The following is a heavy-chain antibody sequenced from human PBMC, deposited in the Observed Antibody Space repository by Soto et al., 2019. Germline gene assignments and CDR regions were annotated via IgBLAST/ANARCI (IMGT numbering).Heavy chain of an antibody. Sequence: ETLSLTCTVSGGSISSYYWSWIRQPAGKGLEWIGRIYTSGSTNYNPSLKSRVTMSVDTSKNQFSLKLSSVTAADTAVYYCARATYYYDSSGYLYYFDYWGQGTLVTVSS. D-gene: IGHD3-22*01. CDR3: ARATYYYDSSGYLYYFDY. CDR2: IYTSGST. V-gene: IGHV4-4*07. J-gene: IGHJ4*02. CDR1: GGSISSYY.